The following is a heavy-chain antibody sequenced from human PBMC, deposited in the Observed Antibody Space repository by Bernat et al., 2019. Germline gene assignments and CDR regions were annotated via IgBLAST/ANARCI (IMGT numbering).Heavy chain of an antibody. CDR2: IYYSGST. D-gene: IGHD6-6*01. Sequence: QVQLQESGPGLVKPSQTLSLTCTVSGGSISSGDYYWSWIRQPPGKGLEWIGYIYYSGSTYYNPSLKSRVTISVDTSKNQFSLKLSSVTAAETAVYYCARDSPYSSSSPVRFDPWGQGTLVTVSS. CDR1: GGSISSGDYY. J-gene: IGHJ5*02. CDR3: ARDSPYSSSSPVRFDP. V-gene: IGHV4-30-4*01.